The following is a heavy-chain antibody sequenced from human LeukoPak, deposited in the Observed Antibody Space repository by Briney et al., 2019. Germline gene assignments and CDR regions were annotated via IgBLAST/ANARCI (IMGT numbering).Heavy chain of an antibody. CDR3: ARGQDSSSLVRGWFDP. Sequence: ASVKVSCKASGYTFTSYDINWVRQATGQGLEWMGWMNPNSGNTGYAQKFQGRVTITRNTSISTAYMELSSLRSEDTAVYYCARGQDSSSLVRGWFDPWGQGTLVTVSS. J-gene: IGHJ5*02. V-gene: IGHV1-8*03. D-gene: IGHD6-13*01. CDR1: GYTFTSYD. CDR2: MNPNSGNT.